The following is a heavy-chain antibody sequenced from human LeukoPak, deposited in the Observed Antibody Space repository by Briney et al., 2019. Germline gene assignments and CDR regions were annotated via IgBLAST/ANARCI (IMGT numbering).Heavy chain of an antibody. Sequence: SQTLSLTCTVSGDSISSADYSWSWIRQPPGKGLEWIGYIYYSGSTYYNPSLKSRVTISVDTSKNHFSLKLSSVTAADTAVYYCARVHSPKNSYGPQYYFDYWGQGTLVTVSS. CDR2: IYYSGST. CDR3: ARVHSPKNSYGPQYYFDY. D-gene: IGHD5-18*01. V-gene: IGHV4-30-4*01. CDR1: GDSISSADYS. J-gene: IGHJ4*02.